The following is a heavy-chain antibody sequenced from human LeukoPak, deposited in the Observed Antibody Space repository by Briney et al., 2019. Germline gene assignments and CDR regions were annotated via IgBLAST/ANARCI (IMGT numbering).Heavy chain of an antibody. D-gene: IGHD4-17*01. V-gene: IGHV4-4*02. CDR1: GGSISSSNW. CDR3: ARLDYGDYIFDY. CDR2: IYHSGST. J-gene: IGHJ4*02. Sequence: SETLSLTCAVSGGSISSSNWWSWVRQPPGKGLEWFGEIYHSGSTNYNPSLKSRVTISVDKSKNQFSLKLSSVTAADTAVYYCARLDYGDYIFDYWGQGTLVTVPS.